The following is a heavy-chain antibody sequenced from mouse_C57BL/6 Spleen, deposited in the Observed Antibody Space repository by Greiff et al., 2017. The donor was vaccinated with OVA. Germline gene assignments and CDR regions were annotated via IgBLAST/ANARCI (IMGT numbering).Heavy chain of an antibody. CDR1: GYTFTSYW. CDR2: IHPNSGST. D-gene: IGHD1-1*01. CDR3: ARSDYGSPYFDY. Sequence: QVQLQQPGAELVKPGASVKLSCKASGYTFTSYWMHWVKQRPGQGLEWIGMIHPNSGSTNYNEKFKSEATLTVDKSSSTAYMQLSSLTSEDSAVYYCARSDYGSPYFDYWGQGTTLTVSS. J-gene: IGHJ2*01. V-gene: IGHV1-64*01.